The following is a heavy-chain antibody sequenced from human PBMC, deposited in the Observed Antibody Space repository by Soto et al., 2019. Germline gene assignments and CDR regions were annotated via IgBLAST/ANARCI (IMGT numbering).Heavy chain of an antibody. CDR3: ARGQRFSDWFDP. Sequence: SETLSLTCTVSGGSMTSYYWAWIRQPAGKGLEWIGRVYSSGGTHYNPSLKSRVTISLDTSKNQFSLRLLSVTDADTAVYFCARGQRFSDWFDPWGQGTLVTVSS. D-gene: IGHD3-3*01. J-gene: IGHJ5*02. V-gene: IGHV4-4*07. CDR2: VYSSGGT. CDR1: GGSMTSYY.